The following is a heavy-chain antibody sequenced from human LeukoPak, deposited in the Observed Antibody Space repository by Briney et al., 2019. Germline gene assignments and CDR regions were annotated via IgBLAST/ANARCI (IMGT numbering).Heavy chain of an antibody. V-gene: IGHV1-18*01. J-gene: IGHJ2*01. CDR1: GYTFTSYG. Sequence: ASVKVSCKASGYTFTSYGISWVRPAPGQGLEWMGWISAYNGNTNYAQKLQGRVTMTTDTSTSTAYMELRSLRSDDTAVYYCARDQASYYYDSSGYYVRSFFDLWGRGTLVTVSS. CDR2: ISAYNGNT. D-gene: IGHD3-22*01. CDR3: ARDQASYYYDSSGYYVRSFFDL.